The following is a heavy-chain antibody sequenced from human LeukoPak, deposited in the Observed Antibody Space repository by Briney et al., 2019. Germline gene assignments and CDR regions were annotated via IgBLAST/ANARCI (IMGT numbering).Heavy chain of an antibody. Sequence: GGSLRLSCAASGFTFSSCGMHWVRQAPGKGLEWVSFIRFDGSNKYYADSVKGRFTISRDNSKNTLYLQMNSLRAEDTAVYYCARQKYLRGPDVEYFDYWGQGTLVTVSS. CDR3: ARQKYLRGPDVEYFDY. V-gene: IGHV3-30*02. J-gene: IGHJ4*02. CDR1: GFTFSSCG. D-gene: IGHD5/OR15-5a*01. CDR2: IRFDGSNK.